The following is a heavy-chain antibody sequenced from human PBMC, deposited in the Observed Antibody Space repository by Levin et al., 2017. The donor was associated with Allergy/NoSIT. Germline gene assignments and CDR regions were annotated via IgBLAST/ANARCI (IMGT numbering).Heavy chain of an antibody. CDR3: ARYTLTTRPFDF. CDR1: GGSISSSSYY. CDR2: IYYSGNT. D-gene: IGHD4-11*01. Sequence: ASETLSLTCTVSGGSISSSSYYWGWIRQPPGKGLEWVASIYYSGNTYYNPPLKSRVTMSLDTSKNQFSLKLSSVTAADTAVYYCARYTLTTRPFDFWGQGILVTVSS. J-gene: IGHJ4*02. V-gene: IGHV4-39*07.